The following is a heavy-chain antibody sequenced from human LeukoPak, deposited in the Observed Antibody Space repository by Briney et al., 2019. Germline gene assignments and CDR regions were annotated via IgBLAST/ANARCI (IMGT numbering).Heavy chain of an antibody. V-gene: IGHV1-69*13. Sequence: ASVKVSCKVSGYTFTDYYMHWVQQAPGQGLEWMGGIIPIFGTANYAQKFQGRVTITADESTSTAYMELSSLRSEDTAVYYCARDYYDSSGLLVWGQGTLVTVSS. J-gene: IGHJ4*02. CDR1: GYTFTDYY. CDR3: ARDYYDSSGLLV. CDR2: IIPIFGTA. D-gene: IGHD3-22*01.